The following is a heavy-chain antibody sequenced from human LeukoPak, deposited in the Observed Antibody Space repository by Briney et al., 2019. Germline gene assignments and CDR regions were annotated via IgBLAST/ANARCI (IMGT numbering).Heavy chain of an antibody. Sequence: SQTLSLTCTVSGGSISSGGYYWSWIRQHPGKGLEWIGYIYYCGSTYYNPSLKSRVTISVDTSKNQFSLKLSSVTAADTAVYYCARGRGSAATLDYWGQGTLVTVSS. CDR1: GGSISSGGYY. D-gene: IGHD6-25*01. J-gene: IGHJ4*02. V-gene: IGHV4-31*03. CDR3: ARGRGSAATLDY. CDR2: IYYCGST.